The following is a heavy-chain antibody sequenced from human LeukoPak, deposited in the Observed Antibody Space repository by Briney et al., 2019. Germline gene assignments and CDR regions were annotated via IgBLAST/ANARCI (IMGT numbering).Heavy chain of an antibody. CDR3: ARGDDYGDSLYYYYYGMDV. V-gene: IGHV1-18*01. CDR2: ISAYNGNT. D-gene: IGHD4-17*01. CDR1: GYTFTSYG. Sequence: ASVKVSCKASGYTFTSYGINWVRQAPGQGLEWMGWISAYNGNTNYAQKLQGRVTMTTDTSTSTAYMELRSLRSDDTAVYYCARGDDYGDSLYYYYYGMDVWGQGTTVTVSS. J-gene: IGHJ6*02.